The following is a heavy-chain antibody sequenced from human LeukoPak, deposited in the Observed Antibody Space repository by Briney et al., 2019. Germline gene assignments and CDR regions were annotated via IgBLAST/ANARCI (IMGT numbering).Heavy chain of an antibody. CDR3: ARPGTKGYYYGSGSYPKHAFDI. CDR1: GGSVSSGSYY. D-gene: IGHD3-10*01. J-gene: IGHJ3*02. CDR2: IYYSGST. V-gene: IGHV4-39*01. Sequence: PSETLSLTCTVSGGSVSSGSYYWSWIRQPPGKGLEWIGYIYYSGSTYYNPSLKSRVTISVDTSKNQFSLKLSSVTAADTAVYYCARPGTKGYYYGSGSYPKHAFDIWGQGTMVTVSS.